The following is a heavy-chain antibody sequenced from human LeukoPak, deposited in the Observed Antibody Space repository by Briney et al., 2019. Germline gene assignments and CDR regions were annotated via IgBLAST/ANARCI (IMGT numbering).Heavy chain of an antibody. D-gene: IGHD3-22*01. CDR2: INWNGGST. CDR1: GFTFSSYS. CDR3: ARSLNYDSSGYYYGY. Sequence: TGGSLRLSCAASGFTFSSYSMNWVRQAPGKGLEWVSGINWNGGSTGYADSVKGRFTISRDNAKNSLYLQMNSLRAEDTALYYCARSLNYDSSGYYYGYWGQGTLVTVSS. J-gene: IGHJ4*02. V-gene: IGHV3-20*04.